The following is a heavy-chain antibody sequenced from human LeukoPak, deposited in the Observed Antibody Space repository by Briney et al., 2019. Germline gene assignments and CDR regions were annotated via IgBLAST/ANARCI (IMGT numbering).Heavy chain of an antibody. J-gene: IGHJ2*01. CDR3: ARVYYSRSYDYWYFDL. V-gene: IGHV4-59*01. Sequence: KSSETLSLTCTVSGGSISTYYWSWIRQPPGKGLEWIGYIYYSGSTNYNPSLKSRVTISVDTSKNQFSLKLRSVTAADTAVYYCARVYYSRSYDYWYFDLWGRGTLVTASS. CDR1: GGSISTYY. CDR2: IYYSGST. D-gene: IGHD6-13*01.